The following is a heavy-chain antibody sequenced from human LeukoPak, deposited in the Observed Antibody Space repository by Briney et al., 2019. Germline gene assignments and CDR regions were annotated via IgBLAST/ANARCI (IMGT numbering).Heavy chain of an antibody. D-gene: IGHD2-15*01. CDR2: INPSGSST. V-gene: IGHV1-46*03. Sequence: ASVKVSCKASGYTFTGYYKHWVRQAPGQGLEWMGIINPSGSSTSYAQKFQGRVTKTRDTSTSPVYMELSSLRSEDTAVYYCASDLGWSGGSCDSIYYYYYYMDVWGKGTTVPVSS. CDR3: ASDLGWSGGSCDSIYYYYYYMDV. CDR1: GYTFTGYY. J-gene: IGHJ6*03.